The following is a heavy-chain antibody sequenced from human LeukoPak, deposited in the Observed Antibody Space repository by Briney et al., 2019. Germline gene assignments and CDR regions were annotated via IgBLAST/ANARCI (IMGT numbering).Heavy chain of an antibody. CDR1: GGSFSGYY. D-gene: IGHD6-13*01. Sequence: SETLSLTCAVYGGSFSGYYWSWIRQPPGKGLEWIGEINHSGSTNYNPSLKSRVTISVDTSKNQFSLKLSSVTAADTAVYYCARGPRSSSWPSRRYNWFDPWGQGTLVTVSS. J-gene: IGHJ5*02. CDR2: INHSGST. CDR3: ARGPRSSSWPSRRYNWFDP. V-gene: IGHV4-34*01.